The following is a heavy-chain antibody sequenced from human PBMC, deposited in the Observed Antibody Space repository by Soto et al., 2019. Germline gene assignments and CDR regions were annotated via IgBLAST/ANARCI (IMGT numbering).Heavy chain of an antibody. D-gene: IGHD3-3*01. CDR3: ARVVVLRPSAVPTVDP. CDR1: GSTFSRYG. CDR2: IDNYNGDT. V-gene: IGHV1-18*04. Sequence: ASVKVSCTASGSTFSRYGISWVRQAPGQGLEWMGWIDNYNGDTEYTETLQGRVSMTRDTSTNTAYMELKNLKTDDTAIYYCARVVVLRPSAVPTVDPWGQGTPVTVSS. J-gene: IGHJ5*02.